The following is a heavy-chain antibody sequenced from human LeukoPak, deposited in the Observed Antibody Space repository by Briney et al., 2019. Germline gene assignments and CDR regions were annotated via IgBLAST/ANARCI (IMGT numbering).Heavy chain of an antibody. D-gene: IGHD3-3*01. J-gene: IGHJ6*02. CDR1: GGSISSYY. Sequence: KTSETLSLTCTVSGGSISSYYWSWIRQPPGKGLEWIGYIYYSGSTNYNPSLKSRVTISVDTSKNQFSLKLSSVTAADTAVYYCARVTYDFWSGFPYYYYYGMDVWGQGTTVTVSS. CDR3: ARVTYDFWSGFPYYYYYGMDV. CDR2: IYYSGST. V-gene: IGHV4-59*01.